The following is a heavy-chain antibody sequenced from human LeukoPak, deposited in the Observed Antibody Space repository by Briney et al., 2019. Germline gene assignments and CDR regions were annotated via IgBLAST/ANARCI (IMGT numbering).Heavy chain of an antibody. J-gene: IGHJ6*03. CDR3: ARNRYGDYAYYYYYMDV. CDR1: GFTFSSYS. Sequence: NPGGCLRLSCAASGFTFSSYSMNWGRQAPGKGVEWVSSISSSSSYIYYADSVKGRFTISRDNSKNSLYLQMNSLRAEDTAVYYCARNRYGDYAYYYYYMDVWGKGTTVTVSS. D-gene: IGHD4-17*01. CDR2: ISSSSSYI. V-gene: IGHV3-21*01.